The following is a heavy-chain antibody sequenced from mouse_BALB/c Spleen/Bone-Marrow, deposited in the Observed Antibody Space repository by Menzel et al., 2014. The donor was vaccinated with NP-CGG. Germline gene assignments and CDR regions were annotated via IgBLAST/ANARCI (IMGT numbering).Heavy chain of an antibody. CDR1: GYTFTSNW. Sequence: QVQLQQSGAELVRPGASMKLSCKASGYTFTSNWINWVKQRPGQGLEWIGNIYPSDSYTNYSQKFKDKATLTVDKSSSTASMQLSGPTSEDSAVYYCTRGSSYVGYAMDYWGQGTSVTVSS. J-gene: IGHJ4*01. CDR3: TRGSSYVGYAMDY. D-gene: IGHD1-1*01. V-gene: IGHV1-69*02. CDR2: IYPSDSYT.